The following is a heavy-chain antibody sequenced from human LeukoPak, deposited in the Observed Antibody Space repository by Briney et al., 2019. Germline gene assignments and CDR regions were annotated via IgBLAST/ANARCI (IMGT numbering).Heavy chain of an antibody. CDR3: ARDPVLIAGSDY. D-gene: IGHD6-13*01. CDR1: GGFITSSRYD. J-gene: IGHJ4*02. V-gene: IGHV4-61*02. CDR2: IFTIGST. Sequence: PSQTLSPTCFVSGGFITSSRYDSSWIRQPAGKGLEWIGRIFTIGSTNYNPPLKSRFTTSVDTPKKQFTRKRISLHATTQPGYYCARDPVLIAGSDYGGEGSLVSVS.